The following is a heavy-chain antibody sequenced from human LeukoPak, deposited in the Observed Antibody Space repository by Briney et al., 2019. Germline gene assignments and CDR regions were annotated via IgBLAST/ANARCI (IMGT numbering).Heavy chain of an antibody. D-gene: IGHD2-15*01. V-gene: IGHV4-34*01. J-gene: IGHJ1*01. Sequence: SETLSLTCAVYGGSFSGYYWSWIRQPPGKGLEWIGEINHSGSTNYNPSLRSRVTISVDTSKNQFSLKLSSVAAADTAVYYCAIRARYCSGGSCYGRAEYFQHWGQGTLVTVSS. CDR2: INHSGST. CDR3: AIRARYCSGGSCYGRAEYFQH. CDR1: GGSFSGYY.